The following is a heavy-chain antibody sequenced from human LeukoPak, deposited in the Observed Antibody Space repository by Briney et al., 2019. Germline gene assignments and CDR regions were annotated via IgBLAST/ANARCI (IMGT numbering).Heavy chain of an antibody. J-gene: IGHJ4*02. V-gene: IGHV3-66*01. CDR3: ARANCGGDCFPYYFDY. CDR1: EFTVSSNY. Sequence: GGSLRLSCAASEFTVSSNYMSWVRQAPGKGLEWVSVIYSGGSTYYADSVEGRFTISRDNSKNTLYLQMNSLRAEDTAVYYCARANCGGDCFPYYFDYWGQGTLVTVSS. D-gene: IGHD2-21*02. CDR2: IYSGGST.